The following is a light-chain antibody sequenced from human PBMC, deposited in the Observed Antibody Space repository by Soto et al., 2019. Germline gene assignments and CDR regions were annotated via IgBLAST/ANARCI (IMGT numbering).Light chain of an antibody. CDR2: EGS. Sequence: QSALTQPASVSGSPGQSITISCTGTSSDVGSYNLVSWYQQHPGKAPKLMIYEGSKRPSGVSNRFSGSKSGNTASLTISGLQAEVEADYYCCSYAGSSTFRVFGGGTQLTVL. CDR1: SSDVGSYNL. J-gene: IGLJ3*02. V-gene: IGLV2-23*01. CDR3: CSYAGSSTFRV.